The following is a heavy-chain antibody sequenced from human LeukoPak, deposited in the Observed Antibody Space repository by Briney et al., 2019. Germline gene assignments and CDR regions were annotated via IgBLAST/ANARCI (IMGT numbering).Heavy chain of an antibody. CDR1: GYTFTGYY. CDR3: AREGRGVGATVEGDWFDP. J-gene: IGHJ5*02. V-gene: IGHV1-2*02. D-gene: IGHD1-26*01. Sequence: GASVKVSCKASGYTFTGYYMHWVRQAPGQGLEWMGWINPNSGGTNYAQKFQGRVTMTRDTSISTAYMELSRLRSDDTAVYYCAREGRGVGATVEGDWFDPWGQGTLVTVSS. CDR2: INPNSGGT.